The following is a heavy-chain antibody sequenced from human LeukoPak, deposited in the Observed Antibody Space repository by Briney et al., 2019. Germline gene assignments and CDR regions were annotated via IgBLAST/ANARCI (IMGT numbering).Heavy chain of an antibody. CDR2: IWYDGSNK. J-gene: IGHJ5*02. CDR1: GFTFSSYG. Sequence: GRSLRLSCAASGFTFSSYGMHWVRQAPGKGLEWVAVIWYDGSNKYYADSVKGRFTISRDNSKNTLYLQMNSLRAEDTAVYYCASSSSNYYGSGSYESWGQGTLVTVSS. CDR3: ASSSSNYYGSGSYES. D-gene: IGHD3-10*01. V-gene: IGHV3-33*01.